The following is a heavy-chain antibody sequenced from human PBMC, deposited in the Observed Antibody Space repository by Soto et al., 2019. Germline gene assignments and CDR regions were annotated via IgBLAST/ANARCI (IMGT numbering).Heavy chain of an antibody. CDR1: GFTFSSYE. D-gene: IGHD7-27*01. CDR2: ISSSGSTI. V-gene: IGHV3-48*03. Sequence: QLGGSLRLSCAASGFTFSSYEMNWVRQAPGKGLEWVSYISSSGSTIYYADSVKGRFTISRDNAKNSLYLQMNSLRAEDTAVYYCARVGISDAFDIWGQGTMVTVSS. J-gene: IGHJ3*02. CDR3: ARVGISDAFDI.